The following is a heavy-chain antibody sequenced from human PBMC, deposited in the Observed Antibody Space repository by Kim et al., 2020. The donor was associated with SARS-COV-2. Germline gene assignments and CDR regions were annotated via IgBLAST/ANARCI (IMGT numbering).Heavy chain of an antibody. CDR2: IYYSGSTNY. V-gene: IGHV4-59*08. J-gene: IGHJ4*02. Sequence: SQTLSLTCTVSGGSISPYYWSWIRQPPGRGLEWIGYIYYSGSTNYNDNASLKSRVTISVDTSKNQFSLRVSSVTAADTAVYYCARHGRYSGYDSLVDYWGQGTLVTVSS. CDR1: GGSISPYY. D-gene: IGHD5-12*01. CDR3: ARHGRYSGYDSLVDY.